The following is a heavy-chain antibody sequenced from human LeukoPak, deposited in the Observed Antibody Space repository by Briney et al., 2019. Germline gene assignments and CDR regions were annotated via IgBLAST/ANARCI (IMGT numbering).Heavy chain of an antibody. D-gene: IGHD2-2*01. Sequence: GSLRLSCAASGFTFSSYSMNWVRQPPGKGLEWFSSISSSSSYIYYADSVNGGFTISRDNAKNSLYLQMHSLRAEDTAVYYCAISLGYCSSTSCVDYYYGMDVWGQGTTVTVSS. CDR1: GFTFSSYS. V-gene: IGHV3-21*01. CDR2: ISSSSSYI. CDR3: AISLGYCSSTSCVDYYYGMDV. J-gene: IGHJ6*02.